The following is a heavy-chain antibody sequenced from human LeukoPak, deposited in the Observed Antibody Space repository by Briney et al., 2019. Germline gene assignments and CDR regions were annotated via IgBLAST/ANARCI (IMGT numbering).Heavy chain of an antibody. Sequence: GGSLRLSCAASGFSFDDYPMHWVCQAPGKGLEWVSLINEDGGKTFYADSVRGRFTISRDNSKNSLYLQMNSLRTEDTALYYCAKEIDTLGTNAFDIWGQGTIVTVSS. CDR1: GFSFDDYP. V-gene: IGHV3-43*02. CDR3: AKEIDTLGTNAFDI. D-gene: IGHD2-15*01. J-gene: IGHJ3*02. CDR2: INEDGGKT.